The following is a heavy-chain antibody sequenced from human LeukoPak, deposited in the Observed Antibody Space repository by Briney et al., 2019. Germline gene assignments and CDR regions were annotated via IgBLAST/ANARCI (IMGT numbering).Heavy chain of an antibody. CDR2: INSDGSST. J-gene: IGHJ4*02. CDR1: GFTFSSNW. D-gene: IGHD6-13*01. V-gene: IGHV3-74*01. CDR3: ASPLYSSSWDFDY. Sequence: GGSLRLSCAASGFTFSSNWMHWVRQAPGKGLVWVSRINSDGSSTSYADSVKGRFTISRDNAKNTLYLQMNSLRDEDTAVYYCASPLYSSSWDFDYWGQGTLVTVSS.